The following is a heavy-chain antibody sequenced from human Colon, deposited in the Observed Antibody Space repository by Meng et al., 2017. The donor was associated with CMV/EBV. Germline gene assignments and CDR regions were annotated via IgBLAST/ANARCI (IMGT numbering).Heavy chain of an antibody. V-gene: IGHV4-39*01. D-gene: IGHD3-3*01. J-gene: IGHJ4*02. Sequence: QLQLQESGPGLVKPSATLSLTCTVSGVSISSKNYYWSWIRQTPGKGLEWIGNIYYSGYTYYNPSLKSRVTVSLDTSKNQFSLKLTSVSAADTAVYYCASRHSARDFFDSWGQGTLVTVSS. CDR3: ASRHSARDFFDS. CDR2: IYYSGYT. CDR1: GVSISSKNYY.